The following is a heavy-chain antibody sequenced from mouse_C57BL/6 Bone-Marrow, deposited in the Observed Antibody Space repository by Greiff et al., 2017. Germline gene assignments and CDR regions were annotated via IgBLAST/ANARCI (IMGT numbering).Heavy chain of an antibody. J-gene: IGHJ3*01. CDR1: GFTFSSYG. V-gene: IGHV5-6*01. D-gene: IGHD2-4*01. Sequence: EVQLVESGGDLVKPGGSLKLSCAASGFTFSSYGMSWVRQTPDKRLEWVATISSGGSYTYYPDSVKGRFTISRDKAKNTLYLQTSSLKSEDTAMYYCAIMITTFAYWGQGTLVTVSA. CDR2: ISSGGSYT. CDR3: AIMITTFAY.